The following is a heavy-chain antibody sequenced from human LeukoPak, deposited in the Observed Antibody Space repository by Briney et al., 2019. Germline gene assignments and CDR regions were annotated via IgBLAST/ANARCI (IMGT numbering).Heavy chain of an antibody. CDR3: ARNSAVATSRSWFDP. CDR2: AYYSGST. V-gene: IGHV4-59*08. J-gene: IGHJ5*02. CDR1: DGSISNYY. Sequence: SETLSLTCSVFDGSISNYYWSWIRQPPGKGLEWIGYAYYSGSTTYNPSLESRVTISVDTSKNQFSLKLTAVTAANTAVYYCARNSAVATSRSWFDPWGQGTLVTVSS. D-gene: IGHD6-19*01.